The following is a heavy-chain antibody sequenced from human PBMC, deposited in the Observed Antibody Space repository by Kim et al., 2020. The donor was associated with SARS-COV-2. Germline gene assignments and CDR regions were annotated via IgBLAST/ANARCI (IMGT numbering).Heavy chain of an antibody. CDR3: ARIAHDYGGPWYFDY. Sequence: SETLSLTCTVSGGSISSSRYYWGWLRQPQGMGLEWIGNIYYSGSTYYNPSLKSRVTISVDTSKNPFSLKLSSVTAADTAVYYCARIAHDYGGPWYFDYWGQATLVTVSS. CDR1: GGSISSSRYY. CDR2: IYYSGST. V-gene: IGHV4-39*01. D-gene: IGHD4-17*01. J-gene: IGHJ4*01.